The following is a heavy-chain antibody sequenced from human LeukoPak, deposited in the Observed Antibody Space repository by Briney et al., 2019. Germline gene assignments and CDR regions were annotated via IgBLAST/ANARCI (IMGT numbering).Heavy chain of an antibody. CDR1: GFTFSSYW. J-gene: IGHJ4*02. Sequence: GGSLRLSCAASGFTFSSYWMHWVRQAPGKGLVWVSRVNSDGSTTNYADSVKGRFTISRDNAKNTLYMQMNSLRAEDTAVYYCARARYYDSPDYWAQGTLVTVSS. CDR3: ARARYYDSPDY. V-gene: IGHV3-74*01. D-gene: IGHD3-22*01. CDR2: VNSDGSTT.